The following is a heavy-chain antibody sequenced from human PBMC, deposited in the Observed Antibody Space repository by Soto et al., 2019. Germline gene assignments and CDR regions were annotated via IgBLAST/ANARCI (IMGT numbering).Heavy chain of an antibody. Sequence: ASVKVSCKASGYTFTPHHMHWVREAPGQGPEWMGIFNPSDGSTNYAQKFQGRVTMTRDTSTSTVYMELSSLRSEDTAVYYCASSGRLGYSLWDYFAYWGQGTLVTVSS. CDR2: FNPSDGST. D-gene: IGHD4-4*01. V-gene: IGHV1-46*01. CDR1: GYTFTPHH. J-gene: IGHJ4*02. CDR3: ASSGRLGYSLWDYFAY.